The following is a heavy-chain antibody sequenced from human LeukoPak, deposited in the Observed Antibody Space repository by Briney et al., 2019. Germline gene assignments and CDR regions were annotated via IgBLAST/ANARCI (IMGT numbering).Heavy chain of an antibody. J-gene: IGHJ3*02. CDR2: IYYSGST. CDR3: ARRVQQPTKTVGAGAFDI. Sequence: PSETLSLTCTVSGGSISSYYWSWIRQPPGKGLEWIGYIYYSGSTNYNPSPKSRVTIPVDTSKNQFSLKLSSVTAADTAVYYCARRVQQPTKTVGAGAFDIWGQGTMVTVSS. CDR1: GGSISSYY. D-gene: IGHD1-26*01. V-gene: IGHV4-59*08.